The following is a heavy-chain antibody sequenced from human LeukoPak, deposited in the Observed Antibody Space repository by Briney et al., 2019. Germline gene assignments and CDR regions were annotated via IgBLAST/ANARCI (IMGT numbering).Heavy chain of an antibody. V-gene: IGHV3-64*01. CDR2: ISSNGGST. J-gene: IGHJ4*02. Sequence: PGGSLRLSCAASGFTFSSYAMHWVRQAPGKGLEYVSAISSNGGSTYYANSVKGRFTISRDNSKNTLYLQMGSLRAEDMAVYYCARDSSGPDPYYFDYWGQGTLVTVSS. D-gene: IGHD6-19*01. CDR1: GFTFSSYA. CDR3: ARDSSGPDPYYFDY.